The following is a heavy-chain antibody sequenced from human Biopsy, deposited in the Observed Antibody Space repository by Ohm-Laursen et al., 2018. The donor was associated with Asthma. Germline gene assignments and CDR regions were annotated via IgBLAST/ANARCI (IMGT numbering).Heavy chain of an antibody. D-gene: IGHD2-8*02. Sequence: TQTLTLTGTFPGFPLKIGAVGVGWIRQPPGKALEWLARIYWDDDKRYSSSLKSRLTITKDTSKNQVVLTMTNMDPVDTATYYCAHRPCIGGACYDAFDIWGQGTMVTVSS. CDR2: IYWDDDK. J-gene: IGHJ3*02. V-gene: IGHV2-5*02. CDR1: GFPLKIGAVG. CDR3: AHRPCIGGACYDAFDI.